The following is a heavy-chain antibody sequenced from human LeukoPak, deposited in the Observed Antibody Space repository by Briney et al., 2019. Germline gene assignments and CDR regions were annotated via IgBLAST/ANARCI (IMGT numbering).Heavy chain of an antibody. CDR2: ISSSSSYI. D-gene: IGHD4/OR15-4a*01. CDR3: ARRAGAYSHPYDY. J-gene: IGHJ4*02. CDR1: GFTFSSYS. V-gene: IGHV3-21*04. Sequence: PGGSLRLSCAASGFTFSSYSMNWVRQAPGKGLEWVSSISSSSSYIYYADSVKGRFIISRDNAKNSLYLQMNSLRAEDTAVYYCARRAGAYSHPYDYWGQGTLVTVSS.